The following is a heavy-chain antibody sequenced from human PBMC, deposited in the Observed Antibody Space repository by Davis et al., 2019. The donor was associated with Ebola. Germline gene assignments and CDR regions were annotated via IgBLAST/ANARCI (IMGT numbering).Heavy chain of an antibody. J-gene: IGHJ6*02. Sequence: HTWGSLRLSCAASEFTFSSYWMHWVRQAPGKGLVWVSRIKRAGSSTNYADSVTGRFTISRDNAKNMLYLQMNSLRVEDTAVYYCTRGDVVMDSYGMDVWGQGTTVTVSS. V-gene: IGHV3-74*01. D-gene: IGHD2/OR15-2a*01. CDR3: TRGDVVMDSYGMDV. CDR1: EFTFSSYW. CDR2: IKRAGSST.